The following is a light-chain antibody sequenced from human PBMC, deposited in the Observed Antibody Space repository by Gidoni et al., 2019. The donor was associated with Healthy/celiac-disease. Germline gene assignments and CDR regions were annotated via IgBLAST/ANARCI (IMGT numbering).Light chain of an antibody. J-gene: IGKJ2*01. CDR3: QQCDSTPPT. CDR2: AAS. V-gene: IGKV1-39*01. CDR1: QSISSW. Sequence: DIQMTQSPSTLSASVGDRVTITCRASQSISSWLTWYQQKPGKAPKLLIYAASSLESGVPSRFSGSGSGADFTLTISSLQPEDFATYYCQQCDSTPPTFGQGTKLEIK.